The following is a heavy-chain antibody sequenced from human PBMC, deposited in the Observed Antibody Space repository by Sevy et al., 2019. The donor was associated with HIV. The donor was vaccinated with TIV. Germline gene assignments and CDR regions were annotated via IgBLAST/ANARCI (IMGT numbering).Heavy chain of an antibody. Sequence: GGSLRLSCAASGFTFSSYGMHWVRQAPGKGLEWVAVIWYDGSNKYYANSVKGRFTISRDNSKNTLYLQMNSLRAEDTAVYYCARDKYYYDSSGLFDYWGQGTLVTVSS. J-gene: IGHJ4*02. V-gene: IGHV3-33*01. CDR2: IWYDGSNK. CDR3: ARDKYYYDSSGLFDY. D-gene: IGHD3-22*01. CDR1: GFTFSSYG.